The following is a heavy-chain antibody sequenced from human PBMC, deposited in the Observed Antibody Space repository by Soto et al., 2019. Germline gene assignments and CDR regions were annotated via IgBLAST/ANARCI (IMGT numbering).Heavy chain of an antibody. Sequence: SETLSLTCTVSGGSISSYYWSWIRQPPGKGLEWIGYIYYSGSTNYNPSLKSRVTISVDTSKNQFSLKLSSVTAADTAVYYCARVWGAYDYIWGSYRGVYYFGYWGQGTLVTVS. D-gene: IGHD3-16*02. V-gene: IGHV4-59*01. CDR2: IYYSGST. CDR1: GGSISSYY. CDR3: ARVWGAYDYIWGSYRGVYYFGY. J-gene: IGHJ4*02.